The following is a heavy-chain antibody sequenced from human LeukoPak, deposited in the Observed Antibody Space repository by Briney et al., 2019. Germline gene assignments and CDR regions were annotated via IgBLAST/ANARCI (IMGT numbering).Heavy chain of an antibody. CDR2: IKYDGSEK. CDR3: ARGRYSGTDY. CDR1: GFTFNSYW. Sequence: GGSLRLSCAAPGFTFNSYWMNWVRQAPGKGLEWVAHIKYDGSEKYYVDSVKGRFTISRDSAKNSLYLQMNSLRAEDTAMYYCARGRYSGTDYWGQGTLVTVSS. D-gene: IGHD1-26*01. J-gene: IGHJ4*02. V-gene: IGHV3-7*01.